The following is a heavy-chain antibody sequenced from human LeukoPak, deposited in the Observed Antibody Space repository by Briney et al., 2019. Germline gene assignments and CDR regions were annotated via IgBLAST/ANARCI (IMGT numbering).Heavy chain of an antibody. CDR2: IYYSGST. V-gene: IGHV4-39*07. CDR1: GGSISSSSYY. Sequence: SETLSLTCTVSGGSISSSSYYWGWIRQPPGKGLKWIGSIYYSGSTYYNPSLKSRVTISVDTSKNQFSLKLSSVTAADTAVYYCARDLWDSSGYYYWGQGTLVTVSS. CDR3: ARDLWDSSGYYY. D-gene: IGHD3-22*01. J-gene: IGHJ4*02.